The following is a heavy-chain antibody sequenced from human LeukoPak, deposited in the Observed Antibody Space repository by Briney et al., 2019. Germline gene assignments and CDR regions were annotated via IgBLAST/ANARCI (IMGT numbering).Heavy chain of an antibody. J-gene: IGHJ5*02. CDR2: ISSSSSTI. CDR1: GFTFSSYS. D-gene: IGHD2-8*01. V-gene: IGHV3-48*01. CDR3: AKGLIVLMVFGTGFDP. Sequence: GGSLRLSCAASGFTFSSYSMNWVRQAPGKGLEWVSYISSSSSTIYYADSVKGRFTISRDNSKNTLYLQMNSLRAEDTAVYYCAKGLIVLMVFGTGFDPWGQGTLVTVSS.